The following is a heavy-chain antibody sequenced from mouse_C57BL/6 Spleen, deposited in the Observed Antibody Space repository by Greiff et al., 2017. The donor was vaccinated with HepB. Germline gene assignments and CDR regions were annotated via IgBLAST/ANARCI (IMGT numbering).Heavy chain of an antibody. Sequence: VQLQESGPELVKPGASVKLSCKASGYTFTSYDMNWVKQRPGQGLEWIGWIYPRDGSTKYNEKFKGKATLTVDTSSSTAYMELHSLTSEDSAVYFCARNDYDGGFAYWGQGTLVTVSA. CDR1: GYTFTSYD. CDR2: IYPRDGST. D-gene: IGHD2-4*01. CDR3: ARNDYDGGFAY. J-gene: IGHJ3*01. V-gene: IGHV1-85*01.